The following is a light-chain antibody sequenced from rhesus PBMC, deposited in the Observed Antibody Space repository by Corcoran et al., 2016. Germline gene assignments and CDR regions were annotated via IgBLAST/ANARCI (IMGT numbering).Light chain of an antibody. CDR3: MQALEFPLT. CDR2: EFS. Sequence: DIVMTQTPLSLPVTPGEPASISCRSSQSLLDSEDGNTFLDWYLTKPGQSPQLLIYEFSNRAPGVPDRVIGSGSDTDFTLKISRVEAEDVGVYYCMQALEFPLTFGGGTKVEIK. V-gene: IGKV2-104*02. CDR1: QSLLDSEDGNTF. J-gene: IGKJ4*01.